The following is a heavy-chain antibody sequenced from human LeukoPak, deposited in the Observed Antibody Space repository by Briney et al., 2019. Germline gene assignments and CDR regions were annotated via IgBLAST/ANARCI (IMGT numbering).Heavy chain of an antibody. V-gene: IGHV1-69*06. CDR2: IIPIFGTA. CDR3: ARTGTYDAFDI. Sequence: GASVKVPCKASGGTFSSYAISWVRQAPGQGLEWMGGIIPIFGTANYAQKFQGRVTITADKSTSTAYMELSSLRSEDTAVYYCARTGTYDAFDIWGQGTMVTVSS. J-gene: IGHJ3*02. D-gene: IGHD1/OR15-1a*01. CDR1: GGTFSSYA.